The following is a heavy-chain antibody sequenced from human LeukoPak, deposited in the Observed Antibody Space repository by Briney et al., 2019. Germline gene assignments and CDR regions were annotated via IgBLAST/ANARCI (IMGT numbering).Heavy chain of an antibody. J-gene: IGHJ5*02. CDR3: TLNPLYSGSAPRSNWFDP. D-gene: IGHD5-12*01. CDR2: INHSGST. CDR1: GGSFSGYY. Sequence: SETLSLTCAVYGGSFSGYYWSWIRQPPGKGLEWIGEINHSGSTNYNPSLKSRVTISVDTSKNQFSLKLSSLTAADTDVYYCTLNPLYSGSAPRSNWFDPWGQGTLVTVSS. V-gene: IGHV4-34*01.